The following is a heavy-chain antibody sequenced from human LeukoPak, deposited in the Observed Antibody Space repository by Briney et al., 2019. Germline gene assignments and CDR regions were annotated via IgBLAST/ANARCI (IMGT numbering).Heavy chain of an antibody. J-gene: IGHJ4*02. CDR2: IYYRGST. CDR1: GGSISNYH. Sequence: SETLSLTCTVSGGSISNYHWSWIRQPPGEGLEWIGYIYYRGSTNYNPSLKSRVTMSVDTSKNQFSLRLSSVTAADTAVYYCARDVAGFSSPEYYFDYWGQGTLVTVSS. D-gene: IGHD2-21*01. CDR3: ARDVAGFSSPEYYFDY. V-gene: IGHV4-59*12.